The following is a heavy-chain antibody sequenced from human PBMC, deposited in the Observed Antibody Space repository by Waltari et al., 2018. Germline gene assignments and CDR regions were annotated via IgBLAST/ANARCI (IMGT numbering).Heavy chain of an antibody. CDR3: ARVNCSSTSCYGPNWFDP. CDR1: GGSIRSYY. Sequence: QVQLQESGPGLVKPSETLSLTCTVSGGSIRSYYWSWLRQPPGKGLEWIGYIYYSGSTNYNPSLKSRVTISVDTSKNQFSLKLSSVTAADTAVYYCARVNCSSTSCYGPNWFDPWGQGTLVTVSS. D-gene: IGHD2-2*01. J-gene: IGHJ5*02. CDR2: IYYSGST. V-gene: IGHV4-59*01.